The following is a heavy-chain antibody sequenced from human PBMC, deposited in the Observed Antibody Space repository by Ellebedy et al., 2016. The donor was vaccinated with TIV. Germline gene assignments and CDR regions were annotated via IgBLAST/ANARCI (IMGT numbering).Heavy chain of an antibody. Sequence: GESLKISCAASGFTFSSYAMNWVRQAPGKGLEWLSSISSRSYIYYADSVKGRFTISRDNAKNSLYLQMNSLRAEDTAVYYCAREGDYYGSGSWNDYWGQGTLVTVSS. D-gene: IGHD3-10*01. CDR1: GFTFSSYA. CDR2: ISSRSYI. V-gene: IGHV3-21*01. CDR3: AREGDYYGSGSWNDY. J-gene: IGHJ4*02.